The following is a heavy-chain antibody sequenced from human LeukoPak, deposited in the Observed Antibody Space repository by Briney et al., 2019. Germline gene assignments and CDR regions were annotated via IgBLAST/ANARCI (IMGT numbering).Heavy chain of an antibody. V-gene: IGHV3-7*01. CDR1: GFTFSSSW. Sequence: PGGSLRLSCSASGFTFSSSWMTWVRQAPGKGLEWVANIKQDGSEQYTADSLKGRFTISRDNDKKLVFLQMNSLRVDDTAAYYCARVGPSYYYYYMDAWGNGTTVIVSS. J-gene: IGHJ6*03. CDR3: ARVGPSYYYYYMDA. CDR2: IKQDGSEQ.